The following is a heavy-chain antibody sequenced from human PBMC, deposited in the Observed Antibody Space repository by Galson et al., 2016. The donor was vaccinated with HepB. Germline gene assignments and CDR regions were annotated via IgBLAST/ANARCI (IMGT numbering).Heavy chain of an antibody. CDR3: ARGEKTIEYFYDGRRDLDY. J-gene: IGHJ4*02. CDR2: ITAGNGHT. V-gene: IGHV1-3*01. Sequence: AVKVAGKASGYTFRSYLTHWVRQAPGHTLQMMGWITAGNGHTKYSEQFQDRHSITRDTSENIAYVEFGSLRSEHTAVYFCARGEKTIEYFYDGRRDLDYWGQGTLITVSS. D-gene: IGHD3-22*01. CDR1: GYTFRSYL.